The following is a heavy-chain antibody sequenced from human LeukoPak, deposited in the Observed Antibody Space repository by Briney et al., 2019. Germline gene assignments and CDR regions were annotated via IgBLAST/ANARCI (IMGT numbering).Heavy chain of an antibody. CDR2: IYSSGST. Sequence: SETLSLNCTVSGASITSFHWTWIRQPAGKGLEWIGLIYSSGSTIYNPSLQSRVAMSVDMTKNQLSLKLSSVTAADTAMYYCARKDGDYWGQGTLVTVSS. J-gene: IGHJ4*02. D-gene: IGHD6-6*01. CDR1: GASITSFH. V-gene: IGHV4-4*07. CDR3: ARKDGDY.